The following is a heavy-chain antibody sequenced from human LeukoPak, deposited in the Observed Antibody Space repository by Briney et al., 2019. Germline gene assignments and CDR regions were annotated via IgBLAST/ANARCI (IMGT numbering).Heavy chain of an antibody. CDR1: GYTFTSYG. V-gene: IGHV1-2*02. Sequence: GASVKVSCKASGYTFTSYGISWVRQAPGQGLEWMGWIHPDSAATNYAQKFQGRVTMTRDTSISTAYMELSRLRSDDTAVYFCATSGTSASSPGDYYYMDVWGKGTTVTVSS. J-gene: IGHJ6*03. CDR2: IHPDSAAT. D-gene: IGHD6-6*01. CDR3: ATSGTSASSPGDYYYMDV.